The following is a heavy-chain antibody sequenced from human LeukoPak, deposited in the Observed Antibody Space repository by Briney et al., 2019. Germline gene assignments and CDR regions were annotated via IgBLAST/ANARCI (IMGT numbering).Heavy chain of an antibody. CDR1: GYTFTSYG. D-gene: IGHD3-3*01. CDR2: ISAYNGNT. J-gene: IGHJ4*02. CDR3: ARARTTLYYDFWSGYDY. Sequence: GASVKVSCKASGYTFTSYGISWVRQAPGQGLEWMGWISAYNGNTNYAQKLQGRVTMTTDTSTSTAYMELRSLRSDDTAVYYCARARTTLYYDFWSGYDYWRQGTLVTVSS. V-gene: IGHV1-18*01.